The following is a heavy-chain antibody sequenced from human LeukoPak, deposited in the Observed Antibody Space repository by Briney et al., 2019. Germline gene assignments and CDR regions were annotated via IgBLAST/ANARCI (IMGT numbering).Heavy chain of an antibody. D-gene: IGHD2-2*01. J-gene: IGHJ5*02. Sequence: ASLKVSCKASGYTFTSYGISWVRQAPGQGLKWMGWISAYNGNTNYAQKLQGRVTMTTDTSTRTAYMELRSLRSDDTAVYYCARDCSSTSCYVNNWFDPWGQGTLVTVSS. CDR3: ARDCSSTSCYVNNWFDP. V-gene: IGHV1-18*01. CDR1: GYTFTSYG. CDR2: ISAYNGNT.